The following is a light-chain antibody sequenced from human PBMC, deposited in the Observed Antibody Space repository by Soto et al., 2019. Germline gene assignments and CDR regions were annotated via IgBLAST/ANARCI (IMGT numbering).Light chain of an antibody. CDR2: AAS. CDR3: QRYNSAST. CDR1: QDIRNA. J-gene: IGKJ1*01. V-gene: IGKV1-27*01. Sequence: DIQMTQSPSSLSASVGDRVTITCRASQDIRNALAWYQQKPGKVPELLIYAASTLQSGVPPRFSGSGSGTDFSLNIYSLQPEDVATYYCQRYNSASTFGPGTKVEIK.